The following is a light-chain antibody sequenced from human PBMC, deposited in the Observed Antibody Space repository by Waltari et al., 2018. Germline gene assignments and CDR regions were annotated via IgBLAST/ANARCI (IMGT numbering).Light chain of an antibody. J-gene: IGLJ3*02. V-gene: IGLV2-23*01. CDR1: SSDVGSSNL. Sequence: QSALTQPASVSGSPGQSITISCTGTSSDVGSSNLVSWYQQHPGKAPKLMIYEGSKRPSGVSKRFAGSKSGNTASLTISGLQAEDEADYYCCSYAGSSIWVFGGGTKLTVL. CDR2: EGS. CDR3: CSYAGSSIWV.